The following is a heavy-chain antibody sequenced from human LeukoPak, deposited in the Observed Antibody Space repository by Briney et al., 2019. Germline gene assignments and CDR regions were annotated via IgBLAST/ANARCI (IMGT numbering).Heavy chain of an antibody. CDR3: ARALIGYYFDY. J-gene: IGHJ4*02. D-gene: IGHD2-8*01. CDR1: GFSFPYG. Sequence: GGSLRLSCEASGFSFPYGMSWVRQAPGKGLEWVSSVSNSGDYIHYADSVKGRFTISRDNSKNSLYLQMNSLRAEDTAVYYCARALIGYYFDYWGQGTLVTVSS. V-gene: IGHV3-21*06. CDR2: VSNSGDYI.